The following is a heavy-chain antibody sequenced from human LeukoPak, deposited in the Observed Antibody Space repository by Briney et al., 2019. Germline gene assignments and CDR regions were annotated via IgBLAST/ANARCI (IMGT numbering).Heavy chain of an antibody. J-gene: IGHJ4*02. CDR3: AKYSAASAWGYYDSSGFFYFDY. CDR1: GFTFSSYA. CDR2: ISGSDGTP. Sequence: GGSLRLSCAASGFTFSSYAMSWVRQAPGKGLEWVSAISGSDGTPYYADSVKGRFTISRDNSKNTLYLQMNSLRAEDTAVYYCAKYSAASAWGYYDSSGFFYFDYWGQGTLVTVSS. V-gene: IGHV3-23*01. D-gene: IGHD3-22*01.